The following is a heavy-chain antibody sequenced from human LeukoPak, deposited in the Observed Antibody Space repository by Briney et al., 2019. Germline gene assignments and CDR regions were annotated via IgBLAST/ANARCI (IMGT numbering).Heavy chain of an antibody. J-gene: IGHJ4*02. Sequence: SETLSVTCTVSGGSISSSSYYWGWIRQPPGKGLEWIGSIYYSGSTYYNPSLKSRVTISVDTSKNQFSLKLSSVTAADTAVYYCARHSVVVPAAISYWGQGTLVTVSS. D-gene: IGHD2-2*02. CDR1: GGSISSSSYY. V-gene: IGHV4-39*01. CDR3: ARHSVVVPAAISY. CDR2: IYYSGST.